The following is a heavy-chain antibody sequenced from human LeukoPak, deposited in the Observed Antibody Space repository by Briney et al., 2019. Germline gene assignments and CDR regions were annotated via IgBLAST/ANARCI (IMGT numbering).Heavy chain of an antibody. CDR3: ARGQWLVLYAN. J-gene: IGHJ4*02. CDR1: GGSFSGYY. V-gene: IGHV4-34*01. CDR2: INHSGST. D-gene: IGHD6-19*01. Sequence: PSETLCLSCAVYGGSFSGYYLSWIRQPPGKGLEWIGEINHSGSTNYNPSLKCRVHISVDLSKNQFSLKLSSVTGADTAVYYCARGQWLVLYANWGQGTLVTVSS.